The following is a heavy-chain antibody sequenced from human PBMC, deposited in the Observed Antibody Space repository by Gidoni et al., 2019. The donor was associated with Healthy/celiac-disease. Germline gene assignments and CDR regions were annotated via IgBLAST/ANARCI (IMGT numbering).Heavy chain of an antibody. CDR2: IWYDGSNK. D-gene: IGHD2-15*01. CDR3: ARDLVAATHYYYYGMDV. V-gene: IGHV3-33*01. J-gene: IGHJ6*02. Sequence: QVQLVESGGGVVQPGRSLRLPCAASGFTFSSYGMHWVRQAPGKGLEWVEVIWYDGSNKYYADSVKGRFTISRDNSKNTLYLQMNSLRAEDTAVYYCARDLVAATHYYYYGMDVWGQGTTVTVSS. CDR1: GFTFSSYG.